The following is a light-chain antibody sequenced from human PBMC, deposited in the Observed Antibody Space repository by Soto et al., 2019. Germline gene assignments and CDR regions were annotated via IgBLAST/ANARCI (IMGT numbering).Light chain of an antibody. CDR3: QRTHSAPLLT. CDR1: QVINRY. J-gene: IGKJ4*01. Sequence: DIQLTQSPSSLSASVGDRVIITCRVSQVINRYLNWSRQKPGKVPNVLIFSASNLQSGVPSRFSGSGSGTDFTLTISRLQPEDVVTYYGQRTHSAPLLTFGGGTKVEIK. V-gene: IGKV1-27*01. CDR2: SAS.